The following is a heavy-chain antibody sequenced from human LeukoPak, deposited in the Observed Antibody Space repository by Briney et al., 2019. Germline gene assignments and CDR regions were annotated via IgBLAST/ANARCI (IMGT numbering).Heavy chain of an antibody. CDR2: ISYDGSNK. D-gene: IGHD3-10*01. Sequence: GGSLRLSCAASGFTFSSYAMHWVRQAPGKGLEWVAVISYDGSNKYYADSVKGRFTISRDNSKNTLYLQMNSLRAEDTAVYYCARDYYGSGSTPPYYYGMDVWGQGTMVTVSS. CDR1: GFTFSSYA. J-gene: IGHJ6*02. V-gene: IGHV3-30-3*01. CDR3: ARDYYGSGSTPPYYYGMDV.